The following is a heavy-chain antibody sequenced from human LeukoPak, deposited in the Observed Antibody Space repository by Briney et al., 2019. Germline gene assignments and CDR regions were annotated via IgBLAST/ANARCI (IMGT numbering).Heavy chain of an antibody. CDR1: GGSISSSSYY. CDR3: ARLGSAYYYASSGYYQNWFDP. V-gene: IGHV4-39*01. CDR2: IYYSGST. Sequence: PSETLSLTCTVSGGSISSSSYYWGWIRQPPGKGLEWIGSIYYSGSTYYNPSLKSRVTISVDTSKNQFSLELSSVTAADTAVYYCARLGSAYYYASSGYYQNWFDPWGQGTLVTVSS. D-gene: IGHD3-22*01. J-gene: IGHJ5*02.